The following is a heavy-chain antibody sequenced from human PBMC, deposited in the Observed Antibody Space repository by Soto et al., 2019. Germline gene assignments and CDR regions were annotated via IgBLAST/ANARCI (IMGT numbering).Heavy chain of an antibody. CDR3: AKDSPYSSSWWDFDY. D-gene: IGHD6-13*01. V-gene: IGHV3-23*01. CDR2: ISGSGGST. CDR1: GFTFSSYA. J-gene: IGHJ4*02. Sequence: GGSLRLSCAASGFTFSSYAMSWVRQAPGKGLEWVSAISGSGGSTYYADSVKGRFTISRDNSKNTLYLQMNSLRAEDTAVYYGAKDSPYSSSWWDFDYWGQGTLVTVSS.